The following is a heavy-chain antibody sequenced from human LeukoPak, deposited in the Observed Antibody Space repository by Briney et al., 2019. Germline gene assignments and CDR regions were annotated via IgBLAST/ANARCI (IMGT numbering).Heavy chain of an antibody. D-gene: IGHD3-10*01. Sequence: PGGSLRLSCAASGFTFSSYAMHWVRQAPGKGLEWVAVISYDGSNKYYADSVKGRFTISRDNSKNTLYLQMNSLRAEDTAVYYCARELFSGSLAYYYYYMDVWGKGTTVTISS. V-gene: IGHV3-30*04. J-gene: IGHJ6*03. CDR1: GFTFSSYA. CDR2: ISYDGSNK. CDR3: ARELFSGSLAYYYYYMDV.